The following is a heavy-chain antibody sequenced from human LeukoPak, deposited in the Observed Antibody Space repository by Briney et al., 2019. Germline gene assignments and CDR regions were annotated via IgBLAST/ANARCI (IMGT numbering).Heavy chain of an antibody. D-gene: IGHD3-22*01. Sequence: PSETLSLTCTVSGGSVSSGSYYWSWIRQPPGKGLEWIGYIYHSGSTYYNPSLKSRVTISVDRSKNQFSLKLSSVTAADTAVYYCARVPWDSSGYYYGNDAFDIWGQGTMVTVSS. V-gene: IGHV4-30-2*01. CDR2: IYHSGST. CDR3: ARVPWDSSGYYYGNDAFDI. CDR1: GGSVSSGSYY. J-gene: IGHJ3*02.